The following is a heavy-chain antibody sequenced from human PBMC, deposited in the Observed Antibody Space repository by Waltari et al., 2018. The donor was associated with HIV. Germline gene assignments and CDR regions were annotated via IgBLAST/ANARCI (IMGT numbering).Heavy chain of an antibody. CDR2: INHSGST. Sequence: QVQLQQWGAGLLKPSETLSLTCAVYGGSFSGYYWSWIRQPPGKGLEWIGEINHSGSTNYNPSLNSRVTRSVDTSKNQFSLKLSSVTAADTAVYYCARGQWDCSSTSCYLGWFDPWGQGTLVTVSS. J-gene: IGHJ5*02. D-gene: IGHD2-2*01. V-gene: IGHV4-34*01. CDR1: GGSFSGYY. CDR3: ARGQWDCSSTSCYLGWFDP.